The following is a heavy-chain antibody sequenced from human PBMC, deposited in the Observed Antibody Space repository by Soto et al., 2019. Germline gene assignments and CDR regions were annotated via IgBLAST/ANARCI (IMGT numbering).Heavy chain of an antibody. D-gene: IGHD2-15*01. Sequence: QVQLVQSGAEVKKPGSSVKVSCKASGGTFSSYAISWVRQAPGQGLEWMGGIIPIFGTANYAQKFQGSVTITAAESTSTAYMGLSSLRSEDTAVYYCARDRGYCSGGSCYWFGYWGQGTLVTVSS. CDR3: ARDRGYCSGGSCYWFGY. V-gene: IGHV1-69*12. J-gene: IGHJ4*02. CDR1: GGTFSSYA. CDR2: IIPIFGTA.